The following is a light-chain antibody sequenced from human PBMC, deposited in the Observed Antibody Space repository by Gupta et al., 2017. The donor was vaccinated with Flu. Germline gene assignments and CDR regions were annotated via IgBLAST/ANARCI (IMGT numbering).Light chain of an antibody. Sequence: QSALTQPASVSGSPGQSATVSCTGTSNDIGDYNSVSWYQQHPGKAPNLMIDEVTRRPSGVSNRFSVSKSGNTASLTISGLQAEDEADYYCNSYTSNSSYVFGSGTKVTVL. J-gene: IGLJ1*01. CDR2: EVT. CDR1: SNDIGDYNS. CDR3: NSYTSNSSYV. V-gene: IGLV2-14*01.